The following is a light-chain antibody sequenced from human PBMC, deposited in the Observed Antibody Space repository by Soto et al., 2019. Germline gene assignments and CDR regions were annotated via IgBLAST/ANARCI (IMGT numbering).Light chain of an antibody. CDR2: NNN. V-gene: IGLV1-44*01. CDR1: SANIGTNT. Sequence: QSVLTQPPSASGSPGQRVRVSWAXGSANIGTNTVNWYQQLPGTAPKLLIYNNNQRPSGVPDRFSGSKSGTSASLAISGLQSDIEADYYCAAWDDSLNGYVFGIGTKVTVL. CDR3: AAWDDSLNGYV. J-gene: IGLJ1*01.